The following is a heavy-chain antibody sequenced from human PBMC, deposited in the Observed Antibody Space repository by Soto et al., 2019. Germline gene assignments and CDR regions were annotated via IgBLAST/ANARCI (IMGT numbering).Heavy chain of an antibody. J-gene: IGHJ6*02. CDR1: GFSLTTGKMG. Sequence: CATLMNRAETRTLTCTVSGFSLTTGKMGVSWIRQPPGKALEWLAHIFSDNERSYSTSLQGRLTISKDTSGSQVVLSMTNVDPVDTATYYCARMNVDSYQFYYAMDVWGQGTTVTVSS. CDR2: IFSDNER. D-gene: IGHD4-17*01. CDR3: ARMNVDSYQFYYAMDV. V-gene: IGHV2-26*01.